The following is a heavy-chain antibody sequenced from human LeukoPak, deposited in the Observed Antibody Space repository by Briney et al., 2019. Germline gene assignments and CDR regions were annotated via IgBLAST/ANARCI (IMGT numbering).Heavy chain of an antibody. CDR2: ISISGDT. CDR1: GLTLSRCA. J-gene: IGHJ4*02. Sequence: GGSLRLSCAASGLTLSRCAMSWVRQAPGKGLEWVSSISISGDTYYADSVKGRFTLSRDNSMDTLYLQMNSLRVEDTAIYYCARGVTVTTDFWGQGTLVTVSS. V-gene: IGHV3-23*01. D-gene: IGHD4-17*01. CDR3: ARGVTVTTDF.